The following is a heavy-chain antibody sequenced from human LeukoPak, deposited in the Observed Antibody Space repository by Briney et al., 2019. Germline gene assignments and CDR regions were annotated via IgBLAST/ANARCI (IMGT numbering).Heavy chain of an antibody. CDR1: GFTFSNYW. CDR2: IKSDGSST. Sequence: PGGSLRLSCAASGFTFSNYWMHWVRQAPGKGLVWVSRIKSDGSSTNYAASEKGRFTISKDNAKNTLYLQMNSLRAEETAMYYCAKAPRGSYSIDHWGQGTLVTVSS. V-gene: IGHV3-74*01. D-gene: IGHD3-10*01. J-gene: IGHJ4*02. CDR3: AKAPRGSYSIDH.